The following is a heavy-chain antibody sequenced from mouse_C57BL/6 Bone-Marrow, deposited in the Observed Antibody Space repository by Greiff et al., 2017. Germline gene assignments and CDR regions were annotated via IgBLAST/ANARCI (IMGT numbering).Heavy chain of an antibody. D-gene: IGHD2-1*01. CDR1: GFTFSDYY. Sequence: EVQVVESEGGLVQPGSSMKLSCTASGFTFSDYYMAWVRQVPEKGLEWVANINYDGSSTYYLDSLKSRFIISRDNAKNILYLQMSSLESEDTATYYCARGEIYYGNYDYAMDYWGQGTSVTVSS. CDR3: ARGEIYYGNYDYAMDY. CDR2: INYDGSST. V-gene: IGHV5-16*01. J-gene: IGHJ4*01.